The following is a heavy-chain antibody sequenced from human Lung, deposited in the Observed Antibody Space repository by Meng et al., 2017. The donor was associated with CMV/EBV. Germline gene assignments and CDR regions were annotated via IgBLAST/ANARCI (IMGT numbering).Heavy chain of an antibody. V-gene: IGHV3-48*04. CDR3: VGYTSSSCGICV. D-gene: IGHD3-16*02. CDR2: ISFSSSII. Sequence: ASTFTFRSYTMPWVCQAPGKGLEWVSYISFSSSIIHYADSVKGRFTISRDNARDALYLQMNSLRAEDTAVTFCVGYTSSSCGICVWGTGPKVTVSS. J-gene: IGHJ6*04. CDR1: TFTFRSYT.